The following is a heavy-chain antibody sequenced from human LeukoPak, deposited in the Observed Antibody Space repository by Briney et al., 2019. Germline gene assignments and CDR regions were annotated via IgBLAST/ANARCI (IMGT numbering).Heavy chain of an antibody. J-gene: IGHJ6*03. D-gene: IGHD5-18*01. Sequence: GGSLRLSCAASGFTFSSYWMSWVRQAPGKGLEWVANIKQDGSEKYYVDSVKGRFTISRDNAKNSLYLQMNSLRAEDTAVYYCAKGWEYSSKKVDYYYYYMDVWGKGTTVTISS. CDR1: GFTFSSYW. V-gene: IGHV3-7*01. CDR2: IKQDGSEK. CDR3: AKGWEYSSKKVDYYYYYMDV.